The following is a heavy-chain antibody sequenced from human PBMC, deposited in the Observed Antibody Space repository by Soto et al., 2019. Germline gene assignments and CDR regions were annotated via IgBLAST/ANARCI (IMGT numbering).Heavy chain of an antibody. Sequence: ASVKVSCKVSGYTLTKLSIHWVRQAPGKGLEWMGGFDPADKEPVYAQGFQGRITVTEDTSTDTGYMELSSLRSEDTAVYYCATDGPGSSGYYLDFWGQGTLVTVS. CDR2: FDPADKEP. J-gene: IGHJ4*02. V-gene: IGHV1-24*01. CDR3: ATDGPGSSGYYLDF. CDR1: GYTLTKLS. D-gene: IGHD3-22*01.